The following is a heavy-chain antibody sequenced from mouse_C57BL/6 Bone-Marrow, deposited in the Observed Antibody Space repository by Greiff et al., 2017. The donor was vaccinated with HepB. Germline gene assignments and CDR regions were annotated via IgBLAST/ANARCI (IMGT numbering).Heavy chain of an antibody. CDR1: GYTFTSYW. CDR2: IDPSDSYT. D-gene: IGHD1-1*01. V-gene: IGHV1-69*01. Sequence: QVQLQQSGAELVMPGASVKLSCKASGYTFTSYWMHWVKQRPGQGLEWIGEIDPSDSYTNYNQKFKGKSTLTVDKSSSTAYMQLSSLTSEDSAVYYCARGPLSTVVPPMDYWGQGTSVTVSS. CDR3: ARGPLSTVVPPMDY. J-gene: IGHJ4*01.